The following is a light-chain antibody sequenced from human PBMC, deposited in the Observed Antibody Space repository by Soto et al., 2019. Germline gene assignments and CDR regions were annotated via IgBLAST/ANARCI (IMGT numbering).Light chain of an antibody. CDR2: GTS. Sequence: AIQMTQSPSSLSASVGDRVTITCRVSQGIRSDLGWYQQRPGEAPKLLIYGTSSLQSGVPSRFSGSGSGTDFTLTISSLQPEDFATYYCLQDYDYPRTFGQGTKVEI. CDR3: LQDYDYPRT. CDR1: QGIRSD. J-gene: IGKJ1*01. V-gene: IGKV1-6*01.